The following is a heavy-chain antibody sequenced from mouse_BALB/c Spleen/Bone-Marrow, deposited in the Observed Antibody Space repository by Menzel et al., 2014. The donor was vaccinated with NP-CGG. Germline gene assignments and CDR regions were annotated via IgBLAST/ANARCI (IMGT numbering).Heavy chain of an antibody. Sequence: VQLQQSGPGLVAPSQSLSITCTVSGFSLTNYGVHWVRQPPGKGLEWLGVIWAGGSTNYNSALMSRLTISKDNSKSXVFLKMSSLQTDDTAMYYCASYYRYDGAYWGQGTLVTVSA. CDR3: ASYYRYDGAY. CDR2: IWAGGST. V-gene: IGHV2-9*02. D-gene: IGHD2-14*01. CDR1: GFSLTNYG. J-gene: IGHJ3*01.